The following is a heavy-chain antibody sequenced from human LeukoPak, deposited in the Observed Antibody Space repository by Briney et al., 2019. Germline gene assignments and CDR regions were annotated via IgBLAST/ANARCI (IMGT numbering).Heavy chain of an antibody. CDR1: GGTFSSYA. J-gene: IGHJ3*02. CDR2: IIPIFGTA. Sequence: SVKVSCKASGGTFSSYAISWVRQAPGQGLEWMGGIIPIFGTANYAQKFQGRVTITTDESTSTAYMELSSLRSEDTAVYYCASWGYDFWSGPPGAFDIWGQGTMVTVSS. CDR3: ASWGYDFWSGPPGAFDI. V-gene: IGHV1-69*05. D-gene: IGHD3-3*01.